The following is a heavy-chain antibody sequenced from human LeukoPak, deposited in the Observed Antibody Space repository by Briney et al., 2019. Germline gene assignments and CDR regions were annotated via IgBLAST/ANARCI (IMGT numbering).Heavy chain of an antibody. Sequence: GPLRLSCAASGFDFNNAWMSWVRQAPGKGLEWVGRIKSKGDGETADYAAPLKGRFTMSRDDAKATVYLQINSLITEDTAMYYCTTDLGITMIRGVIVNWGQGTLVTVSS. CDR1: GFDFNNAW. J-gene: IGHJ4*02. CDR2: IKSKGDGETA. V-gene: IGHV3-15*01. D-gene: IGHD3-10*01. CDR3: TTDLGITMIRGVIVN.